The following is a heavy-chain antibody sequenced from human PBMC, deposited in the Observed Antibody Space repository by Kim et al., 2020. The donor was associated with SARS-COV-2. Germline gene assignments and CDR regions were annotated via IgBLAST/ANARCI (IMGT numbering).Heavy chain of an antibody. D-gene: IGHD3-3*01. CDR3: ARVYNVNFWSGYHLKGHGMDG. J-gene: IGHJ6*02. CDR1: GDSVSSNSAA. CDR2: TYYRSKWYN. Sequence: SQTLSLTCAISGDSVSSNSAAWNWIRQSPSRGLEWLGRTYYRSKWYNDYAVSVKSRITINPDTSKNQFSLQLNSVTPEDTAVYYCARVYNVNFWSGYHLKGHGMDGWGQGTTVTVSS. V-gene: IGHV6-1*01.